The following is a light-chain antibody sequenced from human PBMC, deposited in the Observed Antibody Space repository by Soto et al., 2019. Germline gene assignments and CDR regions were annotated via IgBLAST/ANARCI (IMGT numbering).Light chain of an antibody. CDR2: EVS. V-gene: IGLV2-14*01. CDR1: SSDVGGYNY. CDR3: SSFTTSSTLVV. J-gene: IGLJ2*01. Sequence: QSALTQPPSASGSPGQSVTISCTGTSSDVGGYNYVSWYQQHPGKAPKLMIYEVSKRPSGVSSRFSGSKSGNTASLTISGLQTEDEADYYCSSFTTSSTLVVFGGGTKLTVL.